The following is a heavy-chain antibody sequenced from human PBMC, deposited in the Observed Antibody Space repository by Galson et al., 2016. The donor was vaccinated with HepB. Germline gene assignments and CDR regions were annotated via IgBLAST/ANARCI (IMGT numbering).Heavy chain of an antibody. Sequence: LRLSCAASGFTVSSTYMTWVRQAPGKGLEWVSLISYGGTTYYAESVKGRFTISRDNSNNILYLQMNSLGAEDTAVYYCVRAPALPAPSPWGQGTLVTVSS. CDR3: VRAPALPAPSP. CDR2: ISYGGTT. J-gene: IGHJ5*02. CDR1: GFTVSSTY. D-gene: IGHD2-2*02. V-gene: IGHV3-53*01.